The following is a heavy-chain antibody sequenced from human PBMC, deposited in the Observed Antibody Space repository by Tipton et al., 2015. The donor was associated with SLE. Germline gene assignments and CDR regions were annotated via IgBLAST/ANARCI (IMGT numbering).Heavy chain of an antibody. Sequence: TLSLTCTVSGGSISSISSYWGWVRQPPGKGLGWFGTFYHTGNSNYKPSLKSRVTISMDTSKRQFSLSLSSVTAADTAIYYCATGRSFDIWGQGAMVTVSS. CDR2: FYHTGNS. CDR3: ATGRSFDI. D-gene: IGHD4-17*01. J-gene: IGHJ3*02. CDR1: GGSISSISSY. V-gene: IGHV4-39*07.